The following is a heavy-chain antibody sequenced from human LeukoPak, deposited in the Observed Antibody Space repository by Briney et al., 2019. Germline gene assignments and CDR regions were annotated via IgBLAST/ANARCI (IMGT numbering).Heavy chain of an antibody. V-gene: IGHV6-1*01. CDR1: GDSVSSNIAG. J-gene: IGHJ4*02. CDR2: TYYRSKWNS. Sequence: SQTLSLTCAISGDSVSSNIAGWNWIRQSPSRGLEWLGRTYYRSKWNSDYAVSVKSRITISPDTSKNQFSLQLNSVTPEDTAVYYCARGGGALDYWGQGTLVTVSS. D-gene: IGHD3-10*01. CDR3: ARGGGALDY.